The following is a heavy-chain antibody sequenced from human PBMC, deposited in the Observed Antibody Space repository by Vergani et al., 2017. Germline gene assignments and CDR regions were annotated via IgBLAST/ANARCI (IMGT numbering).Heavy chain of an antibody. CDR1: GIPFTSQT. V-gene: IGHV1-18*01. CDR3: ARNLRINMVRGAPPLGD. D-gene: IGHD3-10*01. CDR2: ISTFNGNT. Sequence: QVQLVQSGDEVKKPGASVKVSCQSSGIPFTSQTFSWVRQAPGQGLEWLGWISTFNGNTVSAQRLQGRVTLTRDTSTSTTYVEVRGLRSDDTAVYYCARNLRINMVRGAPPLGDWGQGTLVTVSS. J-gene: IGHJ4*02.